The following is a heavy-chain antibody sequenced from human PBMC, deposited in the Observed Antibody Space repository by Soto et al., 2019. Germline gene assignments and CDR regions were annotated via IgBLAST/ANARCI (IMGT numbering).Heavy chain of an antibody. V-gene: IGHV3-49*03. J-gene: IGHJ4*02. Sequence: GGSLRLSCTASGFTFGDYAMSWFRQAPGKGLEWVGFIRSKAYGGTTEYAASVKGRFTISRDDSKSIAYLQMNSLKTEDTAVYYCTRAFPPDIAAAIDYWGQGTLVTVSS. CDR1: GFTFGDYA. CDR2: IRSKAYGGTT. D-gene: IGHD6-13*01. CDR3: TRAFPPDIAAAIDY.